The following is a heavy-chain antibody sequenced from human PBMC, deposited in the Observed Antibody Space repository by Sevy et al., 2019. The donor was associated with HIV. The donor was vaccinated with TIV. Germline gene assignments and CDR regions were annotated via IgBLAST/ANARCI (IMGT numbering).Heavy chain of an antibody. V-gene: IGHV4-4*08. CDR2: VSTSGST. Sequence: SETLSLTCTVSGDSINTYYWSWIRQPPGKGLEWIGYVSTSGSTNYNPSLKSRGTISLDTSRNQVSLKVTSVTAADAAVYYCARLRWDLVVVPGATPGCYFDQWGQGTTVTVSS. J-gene: IGHJ4*02. CDR3: ARLRWDLVVVPGATPGCYFDQ. CDR1: GDSINTYY. D-gene: IGHD2-2*01.